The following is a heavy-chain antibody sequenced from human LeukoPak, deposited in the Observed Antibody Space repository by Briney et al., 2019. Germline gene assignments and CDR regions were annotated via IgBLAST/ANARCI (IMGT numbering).Heavy chain of an antibody. V-gene: IGHV4-59*08. J-gene: IGHJ3*01. CDR3: ARHSNWGSGTFDL. Sequence: PSATLSLTCAVSGGSISSNYWSWIRQSPGKGLEWIGYIYYSGATNYNPSLESRVTISLDTSQNQISLKLSSVTAADTAVYHCARHSNWGSGTFDLWAKGQWSPSLQ. CDR2: IYYSGAT. CDR1: GGSISSNY. D-gene: IGHD7-27*01.